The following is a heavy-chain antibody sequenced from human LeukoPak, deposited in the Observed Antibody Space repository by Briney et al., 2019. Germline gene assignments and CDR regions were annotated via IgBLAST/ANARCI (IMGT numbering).Heavy chain of an antibody. D-gene: IGHD5-12*01. CDR1: GGTFSSYA. V-gene: IGHV1-69*04. J-gene: IGHJ3*02. CDR3: ARDPGDGYENQFDI. Sequence: GASVKVSCKASGGTFSSYAISWVRQAPGQGLEWMGRIIPILGIANYAQKFQGRVTITADKSTSTAYMELSSLRSEDTAVYYCARDPGDGYENQFDIWGQGTMVTVSS. CDR2: IIPILGIA.